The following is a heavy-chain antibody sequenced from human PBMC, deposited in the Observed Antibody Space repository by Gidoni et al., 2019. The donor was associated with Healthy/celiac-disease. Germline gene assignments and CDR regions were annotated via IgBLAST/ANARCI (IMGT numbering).Heavy chain of an antibody. CDR2: IGDDGSNK. CDR1: GFTFSSYG. V-gene: IGHV3-33*01. D-gene: IGHD2-15*01. CDR3: AREGTYCSGGSCYSGEGYFDY. Sequence: QVQLVESGGGVVQPGWPLILPCAASGFTFSSYGMQWVRQAPGKGLEWVAVIGDDGSNKDYADSVKGRFNISRDNSKNTLYLQMNSLRDEDTAVYYCAREGTYCSGGSCYSGEGYFDYWGQGTLVTVSS. J-gene: IGHJ4*02.